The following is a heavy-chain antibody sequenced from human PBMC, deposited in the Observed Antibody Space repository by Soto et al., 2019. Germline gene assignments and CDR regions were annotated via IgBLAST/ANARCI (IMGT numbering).Heavy chain of an antibody. D-gene: IGHD2-2*01. V-gene: IGHV3-9*01. CDR3: AKDMWGYCSSTSCNDAFDI. Sequence: PGGSLRLSCAASGFTFDDYAMHWVRQAPGKGLEWVSGISWNSGSIGYADSVKGRFTISRDNAKNSLYLQMNSLRAEDTALYYCAKDMWGYCSSTSCNDAFDIWGQGTMVTV. J-gene: IGHJ3*02. CDR1: GFTFDDYA. CDR2: ISWNSGSI.